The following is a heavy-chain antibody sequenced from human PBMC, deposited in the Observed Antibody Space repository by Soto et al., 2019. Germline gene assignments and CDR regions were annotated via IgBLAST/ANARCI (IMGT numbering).Heavy chain of an antibody. V-gene: IGHV3-7*04. CDR3: ARDSSSWYGDYYYYGMDV. J-gene: IGHJ6*02. CDR1: GFTFSSYW. CDR2: IKQDGSEK. Sequence: GGSLRLSCAASGFTFSSYWMSWVRQAPGKGLEWVADIKQDGSEKYYVDSVKGRFTISRDNAKNSLYLQMNSLRAEDTAVYYCARDSSSWYGDYYYYGMDVWGQGTTVTVSS. D-gene: IGHD6-13*01.